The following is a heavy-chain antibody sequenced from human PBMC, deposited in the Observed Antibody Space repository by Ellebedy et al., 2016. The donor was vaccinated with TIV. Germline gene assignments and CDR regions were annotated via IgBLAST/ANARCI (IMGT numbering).Heavy chain of an antibody. J-gene: IGHJ4*02. V-gene: IGHV3-72*01. CDR2: SRNKVNSYTT. CDR1: GFTFSDHY. Sequence: GGSLRLSCAASGFTFSDHYMDWVRQAPGKGLEWVGRSRNKVNSYTTEYAASVKGRFTISRDDSKNSLYLQMNSLKIEDTAVYYCARSLGATLDYWGQGTLVTASS. D-gene: IGHD1-26*01. CDR3: ARSLGATLDY.